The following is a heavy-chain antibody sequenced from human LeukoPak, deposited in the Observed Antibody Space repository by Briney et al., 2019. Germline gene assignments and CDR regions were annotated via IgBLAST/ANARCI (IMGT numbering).Heavy chain of an antibody. CDR2: IYYSGST. V-gene: IGHV4-34*09. D-gene: IGHD2-21*02. CDR1: GGSFSGYY. CDR3: ARVDAYCGGDCSRYYYYGMDV. J-gene: IGHJ6*02. Sequence: KPSETLSLTCAVYGGSFSGYYWSWIRQPPGKGLEWIGYIYYSGSTYYNPSLKSRVTISVDTSKNQFSLKLSSVTAADTAVYYCARVDAYCGGDCSRYYYYGMDVWGQGTTVTVSS.